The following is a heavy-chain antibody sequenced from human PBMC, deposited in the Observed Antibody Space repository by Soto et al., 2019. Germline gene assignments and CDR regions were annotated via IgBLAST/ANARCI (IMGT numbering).Heavy chain of an antibody. D-gene: IGHD2-8*01. CDR3: AKNGQPPYYYYGLDV. V-gene: IGHV1-18*01. J-gene: IGHJ6*02. CDR1: GYTFSRDG. CDR2: VSGYNGDT. Sequence: GASVKVSCKGSGYTFSRDGISWVRQAPGQGLEWMGWVSGYNGDTNYAQKFQGRVSMTIDTSTTTAYMELRSLRSDDTAVYYCAKNGQPPYYYYGLDVWGQGTKVTVYS.